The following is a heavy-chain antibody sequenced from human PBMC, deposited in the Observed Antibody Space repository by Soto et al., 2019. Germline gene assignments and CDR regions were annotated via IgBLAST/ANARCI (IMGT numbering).Heavy chain of an antibody. CDR3: ARDIGIAVAGYFDY. D-gene: IGHD6-19*01. J-gene: IGHJ4*02. CDR1: GFTFSSYA. Sequence: PGGSLRLSCAASGFTFSSYAMSWVRQAPGKGLEWVSGISSSSSTIYYADSVKGRFTISRDNAKNSLYLQMNSLRAEDTAVYYCARDIGIAVAGYFDYWGQGTLVTVSS. V-gene: IGHV3-48*01. CDR2: ISSSSSTI.